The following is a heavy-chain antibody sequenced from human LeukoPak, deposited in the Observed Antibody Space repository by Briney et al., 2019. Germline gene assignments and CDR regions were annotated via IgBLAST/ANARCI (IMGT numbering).Heavy chain of an antibody. J-gene: IGHJ3*02. D-gene: IGHD3-22*01. Sequence: RGESLKISCKGSGYSFTSYWIGWVRQMPGKGLEWMGIIYPGDSDTRYSPPFQGQVTISADKSISTAYLQWSSLKASDTAMYYCASGDSSGYYSDAFDIWGQGTMVTVSS. CDR3: ASGDSSGYYSDAFDI. CDR2: IYPGDSDT. V-gene: IGHV5-51*01. CDR1: GYSFTSYW.